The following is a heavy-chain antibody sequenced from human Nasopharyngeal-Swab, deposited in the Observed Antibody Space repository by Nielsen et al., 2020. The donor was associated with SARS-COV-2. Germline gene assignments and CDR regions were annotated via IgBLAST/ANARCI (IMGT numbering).Heavy chain of an antibody. Sequence: SETLSLTCAVYGGSFSGYYWSWIRQPPGKGLEWIGEINHSGSTNYNPSLKSRVTISVDTSKNQFSLKLSSVTAADTAVYYCARGRLRYFDWLLRGGYWFDPWGQGTLVTVSS. J-gene: IGHJ5*02. CDR3: ARGRLRYFDWLLRGGYWFDP. CDR2: INHSGST. CDR1: GGSFSGYY. D-gene: IGHD3-9*01. V-gene: IGHV4-34*01.